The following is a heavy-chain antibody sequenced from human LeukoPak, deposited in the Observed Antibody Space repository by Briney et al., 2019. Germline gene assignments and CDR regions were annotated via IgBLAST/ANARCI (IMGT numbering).Heavy chain of an antibody. CDR1: GGSISSSGYY. V-gene: IGHV4-39*01. CDR2: IYYSAST. Sequence: SETLSLTCTVSGGSISSSGYYWGWIRQPPGKGLEWIGSIYYSASTNYHPSLKSRVTISLATSQNQFSLKLNSGTAADTAVYYCARQQSCSGGTCYFYFDSWGQGTLVTVSS. CDR3: ARQQSCSGGTCYFYFDS. J-gene: IGHJ4*02. D-gene: IGHD2-15*01.